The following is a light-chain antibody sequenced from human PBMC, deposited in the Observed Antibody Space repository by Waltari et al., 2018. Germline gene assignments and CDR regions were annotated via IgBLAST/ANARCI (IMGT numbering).Light chain of an antibody. CDR1: SGHSSNI. V-gene: IGLV4-69*01. CDR3: QTGGHGTWV. CDR2: VNSDGSH. J-gene: IGLJ3*02. Sequence: QLVLTQSPSASASLGASVKLTCTLSSGHSSNIIAWLQQQPEKGPRYLMKVNSDGSHSKGAHIPDRFSGSSSGAERYLTISSVQSEDEADYYCQTGGHGTWVFGGGTTLTVL.